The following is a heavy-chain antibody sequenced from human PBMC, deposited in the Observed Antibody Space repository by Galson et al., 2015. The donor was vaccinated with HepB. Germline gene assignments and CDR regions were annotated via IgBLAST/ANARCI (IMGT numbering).Heavy chain of an antibody. D-gene: IGHD3-16*01. CDR2: IALGSGNT. CDR1: GFIFTT. J-gene: IGHJ6*02. Sequence: SVKVSCKASGFIFTTVQWVRQARGQRLEWIGWIALGSGNTNYAQKFQERFTIIRDMSKSTVYMELSSLIFEDTAIYYCATAGDFGVLHYEMDVWGQGTTVTVSS. V-gene: IGHV1-58*01. CDR3: ATAGDFGVLHYEMDV.